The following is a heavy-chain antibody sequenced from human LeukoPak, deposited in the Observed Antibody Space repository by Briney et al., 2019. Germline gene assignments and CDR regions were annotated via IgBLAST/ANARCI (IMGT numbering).Heavy chain of an antibody. J-gene: IGHJ4*02. Sequence: GESLKISCKGSGYSFTSYWIGWVRQMPGKGLEWMGIIYPGDSGTRYSPSFQGQVTISADKSISTAYLQWSSLKASDTAMYYCARLPRVDTAMVTEYYFDYWGQGTLVTVSS. CDR2: IYPGDSGT. CDR3: ARLPRVDTAMVTEYYFDY. V-gene: IGHV5-51*01. D-gene: IGHD5-18*01. CDR1: GYSFTSYW.